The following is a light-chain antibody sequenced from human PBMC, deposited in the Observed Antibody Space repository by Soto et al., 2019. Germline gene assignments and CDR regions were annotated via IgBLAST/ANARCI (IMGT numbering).Light chain of an antibody. CDR3: QQYNSYPIT. CDR2: KAS. V-gene: IGKV1-5*03. CDR1: QNVSKW. Sequence: DIQMTQSPSTLSASVGDRVTVTCWASQNVSKWLAWYQQKPGRAPKLLIYKASALESGVPSRFSGSGSGTEFTLTISSLQPDDFGTYYCQQYNSYPITFGQGTRLEIK. J-gene: IGKJ5*01.